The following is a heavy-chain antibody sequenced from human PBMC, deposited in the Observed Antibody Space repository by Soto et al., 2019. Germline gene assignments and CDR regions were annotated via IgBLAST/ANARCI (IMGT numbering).Heavy chain of an antibody. Sequence: EVQLLESGGGLVQPGGSLRLSCAASGFTFSSYAMSWVRQAPGKGLEWVSGVSGSGDYTFYADSVKGRLTMSRDNTKNTLYLQMNSLRAEDTAVYYCAKDRYYDMLTGYNYYHYDMDVWGQGTTVTVSS. CDR1: GFTFSSYA. J-gene: IGHJ6*02. CDR2: VSGSGDYT. D-gene: IGHD3-9*01. CDR3: AKDRYYDMLTGYNYYHYDMDV. V-gene: IGHV3-23*01.